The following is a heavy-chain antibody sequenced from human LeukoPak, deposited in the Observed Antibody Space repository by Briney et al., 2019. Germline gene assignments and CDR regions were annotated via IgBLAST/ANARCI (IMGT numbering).Heavy chain of an antibody. CDR2: ISYDGSND. CDR1: GFTFSGYA. V-gene: IGHV3-30-3*01. CDR3: ATNGPGIAVAGYVDY. J-gene: IGHJ4*02. D-gene: IGHD6-19*01. Sequence: GRSLRLSCAASGFTFSGYAMHWVRQAPGKGLEWVAVISYDGSNDYYADSVKGRFTISRDNSKNTLYLQMNSLRAEDTAVYYCATNGPGIAVAGYVDYWGQGTLVTVSS.